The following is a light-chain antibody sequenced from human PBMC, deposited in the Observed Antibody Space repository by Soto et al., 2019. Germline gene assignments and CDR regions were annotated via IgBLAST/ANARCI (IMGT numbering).Light chain of an antibody. CDR2: EVS. V-gene: IGLV2-14*01. Sequence: QSLLTQPASVSGSPGQSITISCTGTSSDVGGYNYVSWYQQHPGKAPKLMIYEVSNRPSGVSNRFSGSKSGNTASLTISGLQAEDEADYYCSSYTSSSTLVFGNGTKVTVL. J-gene: IGLJ1*01. CDR1: SSDVGGYNY. CDR3: SSYTSSSTLV.